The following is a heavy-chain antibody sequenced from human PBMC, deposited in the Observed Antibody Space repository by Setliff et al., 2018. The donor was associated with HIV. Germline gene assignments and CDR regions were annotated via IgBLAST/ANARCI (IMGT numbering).Heavy chain of an antibody. Sequence: SETLSLTCSVSGGSIRSGGYYWSWIRQRPGKGLEWIGYIYYSGSTYYNPSLKSRVTISVDTSKNQFSLKLRSVTAADTAVYYCARHGPLSDWYFDLWGRGILVTVSS. J-gene: IGHJ2*01. V-gene: IGHV4-31*03. CDR3: ARHGPLSDWYFDL. CDR2: IYYSGST. CDR1: GGSIRSGGYY.